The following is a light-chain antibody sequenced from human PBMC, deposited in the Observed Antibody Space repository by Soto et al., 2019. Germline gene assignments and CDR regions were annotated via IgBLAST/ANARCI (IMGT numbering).Light chain of an antibody. Sequence: QSVLTQPPSASGTPGQRVFISCSGSSSNIGGTNYAYWYQQLPGAAPKLLMHSNNLRPSGVPERISGSKSGTSASLAISGLRSEDEAVYYCASWDERRGAVIFGGGTKVTVL. CDR3: ASWDERRGAVI. V-gene: IGLV1-47*02. CDR1: SSNIGGTNY. J-gene: IGLJ2*01. CDR2: SNN.